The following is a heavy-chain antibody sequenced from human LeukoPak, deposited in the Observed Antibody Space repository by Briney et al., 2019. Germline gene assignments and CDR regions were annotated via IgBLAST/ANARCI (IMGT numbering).Heavy chain of an antibody. CDR2: IYPGDSDT. D-gene: IGHD3-10*01. J-gene: IGHJ5*02. V-gene: IGHV5-51*01. CDR1: GYIFTTYW. Sequence: GEPLQISCRGSGYIFTTYWIAWLRQMPGKGLEWMGIIYPGDSDTRYSPSFQGQVTISADKSISTAYLQWSSLKASDTAMYYCARRRVRGQNWFDPWGQGTLVTVSS. CDR3: ARRRVRGQNWFDP.